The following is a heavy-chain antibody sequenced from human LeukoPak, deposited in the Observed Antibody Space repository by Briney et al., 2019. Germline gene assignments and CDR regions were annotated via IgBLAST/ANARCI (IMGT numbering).Heavy chain of an antibody. Sequence: GASVKVSCKASGYTFTGYYMHWVRQAPGQGLEWMGWINPNSGGTNYAQKFQGRVTMTRDTSISTAYMELSRLRSDGTAVYYCARVITIFGVVPGDYWGQGTLVTVSS. CDR1: GYTFTGYY. V-gene: IGHV1-2*02. D-gene: IGHD3-3*01. J-gene: IGHJ4*02. CDR2: INPNSGGT. CDR3: ARVITIFGVVPGDY.